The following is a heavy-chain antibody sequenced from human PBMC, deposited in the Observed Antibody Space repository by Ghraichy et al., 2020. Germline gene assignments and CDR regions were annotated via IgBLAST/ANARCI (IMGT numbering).Heavy chain of an antibody. V-gene: IGHV5-51*01. Sequence: GESLNISCKGSGYSFTSYWIGWVRQMPGKGLEWMGIIYPGDSDTRYSPSFQGQVTISADKSISTAYLQWSSLKASDTAMYYCARPFHVGAAAGRRGYYYGMDVWGQGTTVTVSS. CDR3: ARPFHVGAAAGRRGYYYGMDV. D-gene: IGHD6-13*01. CDR1: GYSFTSYW. CDR2: IYPGDSDT. J-gene: IGHJ6*02.